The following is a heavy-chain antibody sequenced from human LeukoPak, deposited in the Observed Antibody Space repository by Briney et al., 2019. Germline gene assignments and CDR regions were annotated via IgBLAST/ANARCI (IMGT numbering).Heavy chain of an antibody. CDR1: GFTFSSYE. D-gene: IGHD3-3*01. J-gene: IGHJ6*03. V-gene: IGHV3-48*03. Sequence: GGSLRLSCAASGFTFSSYEMNWVRQAPGKGLEWVSYISSSGSTIYYADSVKGRFTISRDNAKNSLYLQMNSLRAEDTAVYYCARDLKSTPEYDFWSGEYYYYYMDVWGKGTTATVSS. CDR3: ARDLKSTPEYDFWSGEYYYYYMDV. CDR2: ISSSGSTI.